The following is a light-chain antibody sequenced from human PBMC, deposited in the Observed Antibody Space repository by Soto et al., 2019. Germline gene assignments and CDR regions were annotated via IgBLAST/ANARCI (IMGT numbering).Light chain of an antibody. V-gene: IGLV4-69*01. CDR1: SGHSSYA. Sequence: QLVLTQSPSASASLGASVKLTCTLSSGHSSYAIAWHQQQPEKGPRYLMKVNSDGSQSKGDGIPDRFSGSSSGAERYLTISSLPSEDEADYYCQTWGTGIWVFGGGTKLTVL. J-gene: IGLJ3*02. CDR2: VNSDGSQ. CDR3: QTWGTGIWV.